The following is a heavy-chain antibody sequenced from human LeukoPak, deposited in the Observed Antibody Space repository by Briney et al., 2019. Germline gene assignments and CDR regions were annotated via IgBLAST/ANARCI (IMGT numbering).Heavy chain of an antibody. CDR1: GFTFSSYG. D-gene: IGHD6-25*01. V-gene: IGHV3-30*03. Sequence: GGSLRLSCAASGFTFSSYGMHWVRQAPGKGLEWVAVISYDGSNKYYADSVKGRFTISRDNSKNTLYLQMNNLRVEDTAVYYCARDRGWRLLDYWGQGALVTVSS. CDR3: ARDRGWRLLDY. CDR2: ISYDGSNK. J-gene: IGHJ4*02.